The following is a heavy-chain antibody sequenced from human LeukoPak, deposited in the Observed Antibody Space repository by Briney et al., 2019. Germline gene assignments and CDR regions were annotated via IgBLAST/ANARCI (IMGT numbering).Heavy chain of an antibody. D-gene: IGHD4-23*01. V-gene: IGHV4-4*07. Sequence: SETLSLTCNVSGYSITSSYYWSWIRQPAGKGLEWIGRIYTSGSTNYNPSLKSRVTMSVDTSKNQFSLKLSSVTAADTAVYYCARTYGGYFDFWGQGTLVTVSS. J-gene: IGHJ4*02. CDR2: IYTSGST. CDR3: ARTYGGYFDF. CDR1: GYSITSSYY.